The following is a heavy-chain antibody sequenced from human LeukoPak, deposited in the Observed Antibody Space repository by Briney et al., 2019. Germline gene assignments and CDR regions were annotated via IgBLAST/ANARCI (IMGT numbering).Heavy chain of an antibody. CDR2: INHSGST. Sequence: SETLSLTCAVYGGSFSGYYWSWIRQPPGKGLEWIGEINHSGSTNYNLSLKSRVTISVDTSKNQFSLKLSSVTAADTAVYYCARGPSLDYWGQGTLVAVSS. V-gene: IGHV4-34*01. CDR3: ARGPSLDY. CDR1: GGSFSGYY. J-gene: IGHJ4*02.